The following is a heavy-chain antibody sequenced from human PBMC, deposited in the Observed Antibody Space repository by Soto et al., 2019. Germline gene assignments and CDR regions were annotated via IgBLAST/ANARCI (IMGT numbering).Heavy chain of an antibody. Sequence: SETLSLTCAVYGGSFSGYYWSWIRQPPGKGLEWIGYIYYSGSTYYNASLKSRVTMSVDTSKNQFSLKLSSVTAVDTAVYYCGRPFQNSDMEVGGQGTPATVP. J-gene: IGHJ6*02. CDR1: GGSFSGYY. V-gene: IGHV4-34*10. CDR2: IYYSGST. CDR3: GRPFQNSDMEV. D-gene: IGHD1-7*01.